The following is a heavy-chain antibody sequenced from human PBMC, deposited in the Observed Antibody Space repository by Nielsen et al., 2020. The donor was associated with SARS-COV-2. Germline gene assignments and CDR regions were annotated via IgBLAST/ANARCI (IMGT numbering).Heavy chain of an antibody. CDR3: ASVYASLQGAPPAVHYRDYYYMDV. D-gene: IGHD4-11*01. CDR1: GFSFSDYG. V-gene: IGHV3-30*03. Sequence: GGSLRLSCAASGFSFSDYGMHWIRQTPGKGLEWLALISYDGNHEVYAESVKGRFIISRDNAENTLFLQMHSLRVEDTGVYYCASVYASLQGAPPAVHYRDYYYMDVWGKGTTVTVSS. CDR2: ISYDGNHE. J-gene: IGHJ6*03.